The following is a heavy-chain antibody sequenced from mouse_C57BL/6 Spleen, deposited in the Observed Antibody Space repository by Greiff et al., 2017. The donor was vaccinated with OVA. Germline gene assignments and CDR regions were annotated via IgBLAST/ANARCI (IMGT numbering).Heavy chain of an antibody. CDR3: AREGYYSNPWFAY. CDR2: INPNNGGT. Sequence: EVKLQESGPELVKPGASVKMSCKASGYTFTDYNMHWVKQSHGKSLEWIGYINPNNGGTSYNQKFKGKATLTVNKSSSTAYMELRSLTSEDSAVYYCAREGYYSNPWFAYWGQGTLVTVSA. D-gene: IGHD2-5*01. J-gene: IGHJ3*01. V-gene: IGHV1-22*01. CDR1: GYTFTDYN.